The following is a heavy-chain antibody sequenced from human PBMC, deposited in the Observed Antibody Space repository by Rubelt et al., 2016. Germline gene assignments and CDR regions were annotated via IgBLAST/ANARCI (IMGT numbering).Heavy chain of an antibody. V-gene: IGHV3-23*04. CDR1: GIAFSNSA. J-gene: IGHJ4*02. CDR2: ISGSGDTI. D-gene: IGHD5/OR15-5a*01. Sequence: EVRLVESGGGLVQPGGSLRLSCAASGIAFSNSAMNWVRQAPGKGPEWVSAISGSGDTIYYADSVRGRFTVSRDNSRSTLYLHMQHLRAEDTATYYCVQDRARGRVAIVYVFDHWGQGTLVTVSS. CDR3: VQDRARGRVAIVYVFDH.